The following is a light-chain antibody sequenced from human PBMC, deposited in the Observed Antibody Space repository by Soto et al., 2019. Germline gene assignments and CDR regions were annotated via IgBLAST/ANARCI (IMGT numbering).Light chain of an antibody. V-gene: IGLV2-14*01. J-gene: IGLJ1*01. CDR2: EVT. Sequence: QSALTQPASVSGSPGQSITISCTGTSSDVGGYNYVSWYQQHPGKAPKLMIYEVTKRPSGVSDRFSGSKSGNTASLPISGLQAEDEADYYCISSTTTSTPYVFGTGTKLTVL. CDR1: SSDVGGYNY. CDR3: ISSTTTSTPYV.